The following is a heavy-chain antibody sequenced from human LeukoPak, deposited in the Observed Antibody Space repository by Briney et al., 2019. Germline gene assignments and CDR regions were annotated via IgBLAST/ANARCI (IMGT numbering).Heavy chain of an antibody. V-gene: IGHV1-2*02. J-gene: IGHJ6*03. CDR3: ARGRTGDRTNYYMDV. CDR2: INPNSGGT. D-gene: IGHD1-1*01. CDR1: GYTFTGYY. Sequence: ASVTVSCKASGYTFTGYYMHWVRQAPGQGLEWMGWINPNSGGTNYAQKFQGRVTMTRDTSISTAYMELSRLRSDDTAVYYCARGRTGDRTNYYMDVWGKGTTVTVSS.